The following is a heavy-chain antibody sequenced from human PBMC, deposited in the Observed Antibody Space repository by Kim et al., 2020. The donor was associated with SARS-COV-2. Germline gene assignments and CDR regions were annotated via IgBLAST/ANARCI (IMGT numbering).Heavy chain of an antibody. V-gene: IGHV1-8*01. D-gene: IGHD2-2*01. J-gene: IGHJ6*03. CDR2: MNPNSGNT. CDR1: GYTFTSYD. Sequence: ASVKVSCKASGYTFTSYDINWVRQATGQGLEWMGWMNPNSGNTGYAQKFQGRVTMTRNTSLSTAYMELSSLRSEDTAVYYCAGGVKVPAAIWISYYYYYMAVWGNGTTVTFSS. CDR3: AGGVKVPAAIWISYYYYYMAV.